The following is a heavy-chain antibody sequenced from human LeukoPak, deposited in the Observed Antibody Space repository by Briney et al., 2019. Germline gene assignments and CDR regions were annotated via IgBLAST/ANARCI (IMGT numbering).Heavy chain of an antibody. D-gene: IGHD6-19*01. Sequence: GGSLRLSCAASGFTFSSYAMSWVRQAPGKGLEWVSAISGSGGSTYYADSVKGRFPISRDNSKNTLYLQMNSLRAEDTAVYYCAKSSYITVAGTATLTVDYWGQGTLVTVSS. CDR2: ISGSGGST. CDR3: AKSSYITVAGTATLTVDY. CDR1: GFTFSSYA. J-gene: IGHJ4*02. V-gene: IGHV3-23*01.